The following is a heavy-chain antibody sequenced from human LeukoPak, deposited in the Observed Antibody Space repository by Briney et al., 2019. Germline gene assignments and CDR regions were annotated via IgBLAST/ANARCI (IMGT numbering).Heavy chain of an antibody. V-gene: IGHV3-7*01. J-gene: IGHJ6*03. D-gene: IGHD3-10*01. CDR3: ASTPVGSLNYYYYYMDV. CDR1: GFTFSSYW. Sequence: PGGSLRLSCAASGFTFSSYWMSWVRQAPGKGLEWVANIKQDGSEKYYVDSVKGRFTISRDNAKNSLYLQMNGLRAEDTAVYYCASTPVGSLNYYYYYMDVWGKGTTVTVSS. CDR2: IKQDGSEK.